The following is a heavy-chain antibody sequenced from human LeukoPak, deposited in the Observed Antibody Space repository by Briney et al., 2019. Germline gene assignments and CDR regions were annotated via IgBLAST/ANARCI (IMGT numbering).Heavy chain of an antibody. CDR1: GGSISSSSYY. J-gene: IGHJ5*02. D-gene: IGHD3-22*01. V-gene: IGHV4-39*07. CDR2: IYYSGST. Sequence: PSETLSLTCTVSGGSISSSSYYWGWIRQPPGKGLEWIGSIYYSGSTYYNPSLKSRVTISVDTSKNQFSLKLSSVTAADTAVYYCARDGYYYDSSGSPAGFDPWGQGTLVTVSS. CDR3: ARDGYYYDSSGSPAGFDP.